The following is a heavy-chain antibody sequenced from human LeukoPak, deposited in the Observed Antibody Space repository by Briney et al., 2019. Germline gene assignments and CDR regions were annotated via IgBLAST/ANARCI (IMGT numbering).Heavy chain of an antibody. CDR2: VSAYNGNT. Sequence: ASVKVSCKASGYTFTSYGFSWVRQAPGQGLEWMGWVSAYNGNTNYAQKLQGRVTMTTDTSTSTAYMELRSLRSDDTAVYYCARDQWVGATSIYYYGMDVWGQGTTVTVSS. J-gene: IGHJ6*02. D-gene: IGHD1-26*01. CDR3: ARDQWVGATSIYYYGMDV. V-gene: IGHV1-18*01. CDR1: GYTFTSYG.